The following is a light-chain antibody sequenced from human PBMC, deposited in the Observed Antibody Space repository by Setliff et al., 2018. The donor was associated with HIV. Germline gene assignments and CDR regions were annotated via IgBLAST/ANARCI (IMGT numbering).Light chain of an antibody. Sequence: QSALTQPASVSGSPGQSITISCTRTSGDVGGYNYVSWYQQHPGKAPKLMIYDVSNRPSGISNRFSGSKSVNTASLTISGLQVEDGADYYCSSYTTSSTLYVFGPGTKVTVL. CDR3: SSYTTSSTLYV. V-gene: IGLV2-14*03. CDR2: DVS. CDR1: SGDVGGYNY. J-gene: IGLJ1*01.